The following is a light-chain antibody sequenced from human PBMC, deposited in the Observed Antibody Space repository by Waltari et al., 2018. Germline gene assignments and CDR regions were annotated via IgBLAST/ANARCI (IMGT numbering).Light chain of an antibody. CDR1: QSVSRY. V-gene: IGKV3-20*01. CDR3: QKYGTLPAT. J-gene: IGKJ1*01. CDR2: DTS. Sequence: SCRASQSVSRYLAWYQQRPGQPPRLLSYDTSTRATGIPDRFSGSGSGTDFSLTISRLEPEDFAVYYCQKYGTLPATFGQGTKVEI.